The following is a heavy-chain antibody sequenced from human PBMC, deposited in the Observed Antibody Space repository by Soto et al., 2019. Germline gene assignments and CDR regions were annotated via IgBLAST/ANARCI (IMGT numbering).Heavy chain of an antibody. CDR3: ARDLGYNSGHPFDY. J-gene: IGHJ4*02. CDR1: GFTFRSYT. D-gene: IGHD1-20*01. Sequence: GGSLRLSCAASGFTFRSYTMHWVRQAPGKGLEWVALTWHDETNKYYADSVKGRFTISRGNSRNTLYLQMNSLGAEDTAVYYCARDLGYNSGHPFDYWGQGTQVTVSS. V-gene: IGHV3-33*01. CDR2: TWHDETNK.